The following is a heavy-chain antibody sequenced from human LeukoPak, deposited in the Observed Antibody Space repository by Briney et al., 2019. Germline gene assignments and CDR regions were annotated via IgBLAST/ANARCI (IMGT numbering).Heavy chain of an antibody. J-gene: IGHJ6*02. CDR2: ISSSGSTI. CDR3: ARDPKEEQWLDYYYYYGMDV. Sequence: GGSLRLSCAASGFTFSDYYMSWIRQAPGKGLEWVSYISSSGSTIYYADSVKGRFTISRDNAKNSLYLQMNSLRAEDTAVYYCARDPKEEQWLDYYYYYGMDVWGQGTTVTVSS. D-gene: IGHD6-19*01. CDR1: GFTFSDYY. V-gene: IGHV3-11*01.